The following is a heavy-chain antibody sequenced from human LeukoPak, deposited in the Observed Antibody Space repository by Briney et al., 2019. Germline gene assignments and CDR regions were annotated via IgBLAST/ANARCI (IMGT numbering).Heavy chain of an antibody. V-gene: IGHV3-15*01. J-gene: IGHJ4*02. CDR3: TTFQTGRYLEYYFDY. Sequence: GGSLRLSCAASGFTFSNAWMSWVRQAPGKGLEWVGRIKSKTDGGTTDYAAPVKGRFTISRDDSKNTLYLQMNSLKTEDTAVYYCTTFQTGRYLEYYFDYWGQGTLVTVSS. CDR2: IKSKTDGGTT. D-gene: IGHD1-1*01. CDR1: GFTFSNAW.